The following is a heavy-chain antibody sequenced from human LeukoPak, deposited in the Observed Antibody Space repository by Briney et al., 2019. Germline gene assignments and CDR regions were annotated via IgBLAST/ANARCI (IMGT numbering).Heavy chain of an antibody. CDR1: GYTFTNYG. CDR3: ARQGYGGHSRGAADY. V-gene: IGHV1-18*01. D-gene: IGHD4-23*01. CDR2: ISANNGNR. Sequence: ASVKVSCKASGYTFTNYGISWVRQAPGQGLEWMGWISANNGNRNYALKLQDRVSMTTETSTSTAYMELRSLRSDDTAVYYCARQGYGGHSRGAADYWGQGTLVTVSS. J-gene: IGHJ4*02.